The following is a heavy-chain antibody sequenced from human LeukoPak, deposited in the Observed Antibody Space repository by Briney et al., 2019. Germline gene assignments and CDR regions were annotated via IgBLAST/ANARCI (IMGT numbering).Heavy chain of an antibody. CDR2: IYHSGST. Sequence: SETLSLTCTVSGYSISSDYYWGWLRQPPGKGLEWIGSIYHSGSTYYNPSLKSRVTISVDTSKNQFSLKLSSVTAADTAVYYCARGIPGYFGTSGYYYEYWGQGTLVTVSS. D-gene: IGHD3-22*01. CDR3: ARGIPGYFGTSGYYYEY. V-gene: IGHV4-38-2*02. J-gene: IGHJ4*02. CDR1: GYSISSDYY.